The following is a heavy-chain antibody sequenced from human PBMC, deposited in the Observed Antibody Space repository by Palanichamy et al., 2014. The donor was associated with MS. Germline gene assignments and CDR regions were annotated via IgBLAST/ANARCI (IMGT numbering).Heavy chain of an antibody. Sequence: EVLLVESGGGVIRPGGSLRLSCAASRFTFEDYGMSWVRQGPGKGLEWVAGLTWNGDSRSYADSVKGRFTIFRDNAKKSLYLQTTSLRAEDTALYYCARAHRTIHNGMDVWGQGTTVTVSS. J-gene: IGHJ6*02. V-gene: IGHV3-20*04. CDR2: LTWNGDSR. D-gene: IGHD5-24*01. CDR3: ARAHRTIHNGMDV. CDR1: RFTFEDYG.